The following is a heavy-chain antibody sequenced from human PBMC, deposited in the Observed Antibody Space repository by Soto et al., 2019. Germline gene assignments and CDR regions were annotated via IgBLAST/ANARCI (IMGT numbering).Heavy chain of an antibody. V-gene: IGHV1-69*13. Sequence: SVKVSCKASGDVFRSYGINWVRQAPGQGLEWMGGIIPISGTTNYAQKFQGRVAITADESTDTVYMELSRLRSEDTAVYFCARVRCFNGLCHTADYGMDVWGQGTTVTLS. CDR3: ARVRCFNGLCHTADYGMDV. J-gene: IGHJ6*02. CDR1: GDVFRSYG. CDR2: IIPISGTT. D-gene: IGHD2-8*01.